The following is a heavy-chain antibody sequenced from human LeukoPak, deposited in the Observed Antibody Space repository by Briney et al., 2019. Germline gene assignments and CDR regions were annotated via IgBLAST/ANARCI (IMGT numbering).Heavy chain of an antibody. CDR3: AIEISADYGDYLDY. CDR1: GYTFTSYG. D-gene: IGHD4-17*01. Sequence: ASVKVSCKASGYTFTSYGISWVRQAPGQGLEWMGWISAYNGNTNYAQKLQGRVTMTTDTSTSTAYMELRRLRSDDTAVYYCAIEISADYGDYLDYWAKGTLVTVSS. J-gene: IGHJ4*02. V-gene: IGHV1-18*01. CDR2: ISAYNGNT.